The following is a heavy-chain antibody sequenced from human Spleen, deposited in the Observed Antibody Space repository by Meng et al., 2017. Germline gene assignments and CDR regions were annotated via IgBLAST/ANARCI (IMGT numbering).Heavy chain of an antibody. CDR1: GFTFDDYG. Sequence: GESLKISCAASGFTFDDYGMSWVRQAPGKGLEWVSVINWNGGSTGYPDSVKGRFTISRDKAKNSLYLQMNSLRAEDTALYYCARGKGNDAFDIWGQGTMVTVSS. V-gene: IGHV3-20*04. CDR3: ARGKGNDAFDI. J-gene: IGHJ3*02. CDR2: INWNGGST.